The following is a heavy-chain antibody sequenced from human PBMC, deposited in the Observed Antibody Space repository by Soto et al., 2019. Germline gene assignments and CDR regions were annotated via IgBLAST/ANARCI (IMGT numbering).Heavy chain of an antibody. Sequence: QITLKESGPTLVKPTQTLTLTCTFSGFSLRTSGMGLGWIRQPPGKAPEWLAVIYWDGDTRYSPSLKSRLTISRGTSENQVVLTMTDMDPVDTATYYCAYRREGSSSRNGFDPWGQGTRVTVSS. J-gene: IGHJ5*02. V-gene: IGHV2-5*02. CDR3: AYRREGSSSRNGFDP. CDR1: GFSLRTSGMG. CDR2: IYWDGDT. D-gene: IGHD3-10*01.